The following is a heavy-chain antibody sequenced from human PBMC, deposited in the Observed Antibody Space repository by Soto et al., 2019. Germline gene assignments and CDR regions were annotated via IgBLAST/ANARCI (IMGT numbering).Heavy chain of an antibody. Sequence: SETLSLTCTVSGGSISSGGYYWSWIRQHPGKGLEWIGYIYYSGSTYYNPSLKSRVTISVDTSKNQFSLKLSSVTAADTAVYYCARDQCSSTSCYADNWFDPWGQGTLVTVSS. CDR2: IYYSGST. CDR1: GGSISSGGYY. D-gene: IGHD2-2*01. J-gene: IGHJ5*02. V-gene: IGHV4-31*03. CDR3: ARDQCSSTSCYADNWFDP.